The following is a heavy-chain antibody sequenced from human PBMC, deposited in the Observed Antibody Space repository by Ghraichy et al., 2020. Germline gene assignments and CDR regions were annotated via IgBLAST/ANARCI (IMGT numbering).Heavy chain of an antibody. D-gene: IGHD3-10*01. CDR2: ITFSGSST. Sequence: GESLNISCVASGFTFSRSNMNWVRQAPGKGLEWLSYITFSGSSTDYADSAKGRFTVSRDNAKNSLYLDMTGLRDDDTAVYYCAKDSARMVQASHLEYWGQGTLVTVSS. CDR3: AKDSARMVQASHLEY. J-gene: IGHJ4*02. V-gene: IGHV3-48*03. CDR1: GFTFSRSN.